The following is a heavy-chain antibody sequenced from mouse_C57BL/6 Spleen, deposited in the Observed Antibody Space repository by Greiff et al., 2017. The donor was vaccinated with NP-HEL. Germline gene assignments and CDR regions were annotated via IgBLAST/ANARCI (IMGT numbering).Heavy chain of an antibody. D-gene: IGHD2-10*02. Sequence: VKLMESGPGLVQPSQSLSITCTVSGFSLTSYGVHWVRQSPGKGLEWLGVIWSGGSTDYNAAFISRLSISKDNSKSQVFFKMNSLQADDTAIYYCARKSYGNYVGAMDYWGQGTSVTVSS. J-gene: IGHJ4*01. V-gene: IGHV2-2*01. CDR1: GFSLTSYG. CDR3: ARKSYGNYVGAMDY. CDR2: IWSGGST.